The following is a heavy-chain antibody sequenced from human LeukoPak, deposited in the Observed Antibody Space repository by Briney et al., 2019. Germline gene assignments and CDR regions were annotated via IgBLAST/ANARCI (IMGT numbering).Heavy chain of an antibody. CDR1: GFTFSNCA. V-gene: IGHV3-23*01. CDR3: AKDISLVAARPKYYFDY. CDR2: ISGGGGT. Sequence: PGGSLRLSCAASGFTFSNCAMSWVRQAPGKGLEWVSAISGGGGTYYADSVQGRFTISRDNSKNTLSLHMSSLRAEDTAVYYCAKDISLVAARPKYYFDYWGQGTLVTVSS. J-gene: IGHJ4*02. D-gene: IGHD2-2*01.